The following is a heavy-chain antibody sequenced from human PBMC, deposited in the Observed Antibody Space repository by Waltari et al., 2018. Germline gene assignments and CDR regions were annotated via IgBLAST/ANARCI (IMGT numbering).Heavy chain of an antibody. CDR1: GGSFSGYY. J-gene: IGHJ6*02. Sequence: QVQLQQWGAGLLKPSETLSLTCAVYGGSFSGYYWSWIRQPPGKGLEWIGEINHSGSTNYNPPLNGCVTISCDTSRNHFSLMLISVTAADTAVYYCARCRRYDYVWGSYHPYYYGMDVWGQGTTVTVSS. V-gene: IGHV4-34*01. D-gene: IGHD3-16*02. CDR2: INHSGST. CDR3: ARCRRYDYVWGSYHPYYYGMDV.